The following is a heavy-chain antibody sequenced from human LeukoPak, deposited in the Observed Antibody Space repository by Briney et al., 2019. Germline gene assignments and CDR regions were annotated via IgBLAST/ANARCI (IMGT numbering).Heavy chain of an antibody. Sequence: GGSLRLSCGASGFTFSSYGMHWVRQAPGKGLEWVSIISSGSSAIFSADALKGRFTISRDDAKNLLYLDMNSLRAEDTAVYYCARGHTAVTRHFDFWGQGTLVTVSS. D-gene: IGHD4-17*01. CDR1: GFTFSSYG. CDR3: ARGHTAVTRHFDF. J-gene: IGHJ4*02. CDR2: ISSGSSAI. V-gene: IGHV3-21*01.